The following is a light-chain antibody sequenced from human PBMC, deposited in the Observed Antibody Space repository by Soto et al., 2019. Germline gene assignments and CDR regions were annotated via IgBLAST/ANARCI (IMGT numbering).Light chain of an antibody. CDR1: QGINNF. Sequence: DIQMTQSPSSLSASVGDTVTITCRASQGINNFLAWFQQKPGKAPKSLIYGASSLQSGVPSKFSGSGSDTGFTPTNSSLQPGDSATYFCQQYHSYPVTFGGGTKVEIK. CDR3: QQYHSYPVT. V-gene: IGKV1-16*02. J-gene: IGKJ4*01. CDR2: GAS.